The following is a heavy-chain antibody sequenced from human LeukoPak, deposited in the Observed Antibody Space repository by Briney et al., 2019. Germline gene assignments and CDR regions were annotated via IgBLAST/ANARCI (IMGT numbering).Heavy chain of an antibody. CDR3: ARDGSSWYGDAFDI. CDR2: IYYSGST. Sequence: SETLSLTCTVSGGSISSYYWSWIRQPPGKGLEWIGYIYYSGSTDYNPSLKSRVTISVDTSKNQFSLKLSSVTAADTAVYYCARDGSSWYGDAFDIWGQGTMVTVSS. J-gene: IGHJ3*02. V-gene: IGHV4-59*01. D-gene: IGHD6-13*01. CDR1: GGSISSYY.